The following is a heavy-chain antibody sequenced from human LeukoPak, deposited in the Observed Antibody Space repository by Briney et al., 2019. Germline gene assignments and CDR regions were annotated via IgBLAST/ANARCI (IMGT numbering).Heavy chain of an antibody. D-gene: IGHD4-11*01. V-gene: IGHV4-59*01. Sequence: SETLSLTCSVSGRSISPYYWSWFRQAPGRGLEWVGYIFSSGAASYKPSLKSRVTLSVDTSNNFFSLRLRSVTAADTAVYFCARGRVSSSTWYSTYYYFFYMDFWGKGTTVIVSS. CDR3: ARGRVSSSTWYSTYYYFFYMDF. CDR2: IFSSGAA. CDR1: GRSISPYY. J-gene: IGHJ6*03.